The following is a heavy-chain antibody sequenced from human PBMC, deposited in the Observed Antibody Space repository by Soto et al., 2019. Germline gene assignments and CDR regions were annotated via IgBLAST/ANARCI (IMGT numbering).Heavy chain of an antibody. D-gene: IGHD3-22*01. J-gene: IGHJ4*02. Sequence: ASVKVSCKASGYTFTSYGISWVRQAPGQGLEWMGWISAYNGNTNYAQKLQGRVTMTTDTSTSTAYMELRSLRSADTAVYYCARSTITMIVVVITPLDYWGQGTLVTVSS. CDR1: GYTFTSYG. CDR3: ARSTITMIVVVITPLDY. CDR2: ISAYNGNT. V-gene: IGHV1-18*01.